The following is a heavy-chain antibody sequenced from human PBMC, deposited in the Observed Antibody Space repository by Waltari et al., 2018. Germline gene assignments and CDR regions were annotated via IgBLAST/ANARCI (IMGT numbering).Heavy chain of an antibody. CDR3: ASAVAGPGGYYFDY. J-gene: IGHJ4*02. CDR1: GFTVSSNY. D-gene: IGHD6-19*01. CDR2: IYSGGST. Sequence: EVQLVESGGGLIQPGGSLRLSCAASGFTVSSNYMSWVRQAPGKGLEWVSVIYSGGSTYYADSVKGRFTISRDNSKNTLYLQMNSLRAEDTAVYYCASAVAGPGGYYFDYWGQGTLVTVSS. V-gene: IGHV3-53*01.